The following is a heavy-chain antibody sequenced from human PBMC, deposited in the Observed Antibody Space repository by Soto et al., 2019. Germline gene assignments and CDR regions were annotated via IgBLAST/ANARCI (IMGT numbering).Heavy chain of an antibody. CDR3: AGGLGEGEWGGNWFDP. D-gene: IGHD3-16*01. CDR1: GGTFSSYA. V-gene: IGHV1-69*19. Sequence: QVQLVQSGAEVKKPGSSVKVSCKASGGTFSSYAISWVRQAPGQGLEWMGGIIPIFGTANYAQKFQGRVTITADDSTVTDYLGLGRLGAGDTSEYYWAGGLGEGEWGGNWFDPWGQGTLVTVYS. CDR2: IIPIFGTA. J-gene: IGHJ5*02.